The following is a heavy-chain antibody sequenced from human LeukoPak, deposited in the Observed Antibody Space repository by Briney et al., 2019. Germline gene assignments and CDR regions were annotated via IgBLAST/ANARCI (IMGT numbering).Heavy chain of an antibody. CDR1: GGSISSYY. Sequence: SETLSLTCTVSGGSISSYYWSWIRQPAGKGLEWIGRIYTSGSTNYNASLKSRVSMSVDTSKNQFSLKLSSLTAADTAVFYCARENSGSYREFDYWGQGTLVTVSS. V-gene: IGHV4-4*07. J-gene: IGHJ4*02. CDR3: ARENSGSYREFDY. CDR2: IYTSGST. D-gene: IGHD1-26*01.